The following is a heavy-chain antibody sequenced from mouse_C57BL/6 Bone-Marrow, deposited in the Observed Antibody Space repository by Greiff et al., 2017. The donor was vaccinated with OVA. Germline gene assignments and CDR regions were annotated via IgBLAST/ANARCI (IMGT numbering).Heavy chain of an antibody. Sequence: QVQLQQSGAELARPGASVKLSCKASGYTFTSYGISWVKQRTGQGLEWIGEIYPRSGNTYYNEKFKGKATLTADKSSSTAYMELRSPTSEDSAVYFCARGYYGSSLDYWGQGTTLTVSS. CDR1: GYTFTSYG. J-gene: IGHJ2*01. D-gene: IGHD1-1*01. CDR3: ARGYYGSSLDY. CDR2: IYPRSGNT. V-gene: IGHV1-81*01.